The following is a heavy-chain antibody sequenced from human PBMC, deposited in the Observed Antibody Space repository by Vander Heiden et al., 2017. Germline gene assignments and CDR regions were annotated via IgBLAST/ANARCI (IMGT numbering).Heavy chain of an antibody. J-gene: IGHJ4*02. CDR1: GGSISSSY. D-gene: IGHD6-19*01. V-gene: IGHV4-59*08. CDR2: ISYSGST. Sequence: QVQLQEPGPGLVKPSETLSLTCTVPGGSISSSYWGWIRQPPGKGLEWIGYISYSGSTNYNPSLKSRVTISVDTSKNQFSLKLSSVTAADTAVYYCARDSSGWFFDYWGQGTLVTVSS. CDR3: ARDSSGWFFDY.